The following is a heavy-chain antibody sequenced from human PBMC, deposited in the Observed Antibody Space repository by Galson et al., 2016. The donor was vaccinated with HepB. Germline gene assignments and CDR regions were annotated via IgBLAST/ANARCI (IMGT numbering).Heavy chain of an antibody. J-gene: IGHJ4*02. V-gene: IGHV4-31*03. CDR2: IYYNGST. CDR3: TTGPLELAYYFDY. Sequence: TLSLTCTVSGGSINSGAYYWSWIRQHPGKGLEWIGYIYYNGSTYYNPSLRSRVSNSVDTSKNQFSLQLSSVTAADTAMYYCTTGPLELAYYFDYWGQGTLVTVSS. D-gene: IGHD1-1*01. CDR1: GGSINSGAYY.